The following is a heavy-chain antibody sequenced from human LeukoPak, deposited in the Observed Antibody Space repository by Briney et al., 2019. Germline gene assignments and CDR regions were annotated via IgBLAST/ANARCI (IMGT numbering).Heavy chain of an antibody. D-gene: IGHD5-24*01. CDR2: IKQDGSEK. V-gene: IGHV3-7*01. Sequence: GGSPRLSCAASGFTFSSDWMTWVRQAPGKGLEWVATIKQDGSEKYYVDSVKGRFTISRDNAKNSLFLQMNSLRAEDTAVYYCARGGDGYTDYFDYWGQGTLVTVSS. CDR1: GFTFSSDW. J-gene: IGHJ4*02. CDR3: ARGGDGYTDYFDY.